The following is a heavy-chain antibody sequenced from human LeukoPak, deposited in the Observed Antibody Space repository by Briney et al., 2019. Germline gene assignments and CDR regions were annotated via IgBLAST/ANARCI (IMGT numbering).Heavy chain of an antibody. V-gene: IGHV3-7*01. CDR2: IKQDGSEK. D-gene: IGHD4-17*01. CDR1: GFTFSSYW. J-gene: IGHJ6*03. CDR3: ARESYGDYYYYYMDV. Sequence: PGGSLRLSCAASGFTFSSYWMSWVRQAPGKGLEWVANIKQDGSEKYYVDSVKGRFTISRDNSKNTLYLQMNSLRAEDTAVYYCARESYGDYYYYYMDVWGKGTTVTISS.